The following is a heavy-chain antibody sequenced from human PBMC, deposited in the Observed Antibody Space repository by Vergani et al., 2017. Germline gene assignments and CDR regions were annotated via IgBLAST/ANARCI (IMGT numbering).Heavy chain of an antibody. J-gene: IGHJ4*02. CDR3: AREACSGGSCYSGVVDY. CDR2: IYYSGST. V-gene: IGHV4-39*07. CDR1: GGSISSGDYY. Sequence: QVQLQESGPGLVKPSQTLSLTCTVSGGSISSGDYYWGWIRQPPGKGLEWIGSIYYSGSTYYNPSLKSRVTISVDTSKNQFSLKLSSVTAADTAVYYCAREACSGGSCYSGVVDYWGQGTLVTVSS. D-gene: IGHD2-15*01.